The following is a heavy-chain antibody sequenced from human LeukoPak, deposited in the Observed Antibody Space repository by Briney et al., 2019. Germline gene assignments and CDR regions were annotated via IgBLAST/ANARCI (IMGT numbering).Heavy chain of an antibody. Sequence: SETLSLTCAVPGYSISSGYSWGWIRQPPGKGLGWIGSIYHSGSTYYNPSLKSRVTISGDTSQNQFSLKLSSVTAADTAVYYCARLGYCSSTSCYYFDYWGQGTLVTVSS. CDR1: GYSISSGYS. J-gene: IGHJ4*02. V-gene: IGHV4-38-2*01. CDR2: IYHSGST. D-gene: IGHD2-2*01. CDR3: ARLGYCSSTSCYYFDY.